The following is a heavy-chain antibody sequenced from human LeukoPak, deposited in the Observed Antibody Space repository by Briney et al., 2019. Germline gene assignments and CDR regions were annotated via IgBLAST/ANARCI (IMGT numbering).Heavy chain of an antibody. V-gene: IGHV4-31*03. CDR3: ARAVVVVPAAIRYYYYYMDV. Sequence: PSETLSLTCTVSGGSISSGGYYWSWIRQHPGKGLEWIGYIYYSGSTYYNPSLKSRVTISVDTSKNQFSLKLSSVTAADTAVYYCARAVVVVPAAIRYYYYYMDVWGKGTTVTVSS. CDR1: GGSISSGGYY. D-gene: IGHD2-2*01. J-gene: IGHJ6*03. CDR2: IYYSGST.